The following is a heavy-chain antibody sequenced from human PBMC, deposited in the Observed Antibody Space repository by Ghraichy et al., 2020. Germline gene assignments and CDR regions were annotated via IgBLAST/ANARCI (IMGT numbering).Heavy chain of an antibody. D-gene: IGHD3-22*01. Sequence: ESLNISCTVSGGSISSYYWSWIRQPPGKGLEWNGYIYYSGSTNYNPSLKSRVTISVDTSKNQFSLKLSSVTAADTAVYYCASYESSGYGRYWGQGTLVTFS. CDR2: IYYSGST. J-gene: IGHJ4*02. CDR1: GGSISSYY. CDR3: ASYESSGYGRY. V-gene: IGHV4-59*01.